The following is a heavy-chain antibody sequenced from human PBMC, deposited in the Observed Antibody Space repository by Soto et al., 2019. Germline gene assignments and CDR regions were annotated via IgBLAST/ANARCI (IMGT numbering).Heavy chain of an antibody. Sequence: GGSLRLSCAASGFTFSSYAMSWVRQAPGKGLEWVSAISGSDGSTYYADSVKGRFTIARDNSKNTLYLQMNSLRAEDTAVYYCAKVLGDTIMITMDVWGQGTTVTVSS. J-gene: IGHJ6*02. CDR1: GFTFSSYA. CDR2: ISGSDGST. CDR3: AKVLGDTIMITMDV. D-gene: IGHD3-16*01. V-gene: IGHV3-23*01.